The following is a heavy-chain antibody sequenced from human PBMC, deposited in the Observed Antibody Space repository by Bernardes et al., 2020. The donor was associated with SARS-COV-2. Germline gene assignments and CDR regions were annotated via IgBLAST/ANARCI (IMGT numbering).Heavy chain of an antibody. CDR1: GFTFSNYA. J-gene: IGHJ6*02. D-gene: IGHD3-22*01. V-gene: IGHV3-23*01. CDR2: ISGRGGTT. CDR3: AKDSVDGGSGYYYGDYCGVAV. Sequence: GGSLRLSCAASGFTFSNYAMNWVRQAPGKGLEWVSGISGRGGTTFYADSVKGRFTVSRDNFKNMLYLQLNSLRAEDTAVYYCAKDSVDGGSGYYYGDYCGVAVWGQGTTVTVSS.